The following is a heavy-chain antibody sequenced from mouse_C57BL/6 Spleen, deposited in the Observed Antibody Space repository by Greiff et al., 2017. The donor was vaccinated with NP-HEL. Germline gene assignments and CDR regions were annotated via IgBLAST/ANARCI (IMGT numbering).Heavy chain of an antibody. CDR3: ARYKAYDYFDY. V-gene: IGHV1-69*01. Sequence: VQLQQPGAELVMPGASVKLSCKASGYTFTSYWMHWVKQRPGQGLEWIGEIDPSDSYTNYNQKFKGKSTLTVDKSSSTAYMQLSSLTSEDSAVYYCARYKAYDYFDYWGQGTTLTVSS. J-gene: IGHJ2*01. CDR2: IDPSDSYT. D-gene: IGHD2-3*01. CDR1: GYTFTSYW.